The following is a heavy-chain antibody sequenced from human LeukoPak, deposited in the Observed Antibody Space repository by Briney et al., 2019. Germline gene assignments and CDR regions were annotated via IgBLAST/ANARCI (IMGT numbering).Heavy chain of an antibody. CDR1: GFTFDDYA. D-gene: IGHD3-22*01. V-gene: IGHV3-9*01. J-gene: IGHJ4*02. Sequence: GGSLRLSCAASGFTFDDYAMHWVRHAPGKGLEWVSGISWNSGSIGYADSVKGRFTISRDNAKNSLYLQMNSLRAEDTALYYCAKDISYYDSSGYLDYWGQGTLVTVSS. CDR3: AKDISYYDSSGYLDY. CDR2: ISWNSGSI.